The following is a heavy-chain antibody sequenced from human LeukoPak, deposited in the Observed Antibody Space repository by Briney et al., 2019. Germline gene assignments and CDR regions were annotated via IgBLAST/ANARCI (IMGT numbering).Heavy chain of an antibody. Sequence: HTGGSLRLSCVGSGFRFSSYDMNWVRQAPGKGLEWVSYISSSSSTIYYADSVKGRFTISRDNAKNSLYLQMNSLRAEDTAVYYCARDAGSYSKDYWGQGTLVTVSS. J-gene: IGHJ4*02. CDR1: GFRFSSYD. D-gene: IGHD1-26*01. CDR2: ISSSSSTI. V-gene: IGHV3-48*01. CDR3: ARDAGSYSKDY.